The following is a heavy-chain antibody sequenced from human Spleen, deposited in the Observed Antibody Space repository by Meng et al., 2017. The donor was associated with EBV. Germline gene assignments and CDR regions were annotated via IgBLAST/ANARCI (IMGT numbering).Heavy chain of an antibody. CDR2: IYHNGDT. CDR1: CGSISSGTYY. Sequence: QVRLQESGQGVVKPSHPLSLPCSVSCGSISSGTYYWSWIRQPPGRGLEWIGYIYHNGDTYYSPSLQSRLTIAVDTSKNQFSLKMSSVTAADTAVYFCAAGSGGNFDFWGQGTLVTVSS. CDR3: AAGSGGNFDF. V-gene: IGHV4-30-4*01. D-gene: IGHD3-16*01. J-gene: IGHJ4*02.